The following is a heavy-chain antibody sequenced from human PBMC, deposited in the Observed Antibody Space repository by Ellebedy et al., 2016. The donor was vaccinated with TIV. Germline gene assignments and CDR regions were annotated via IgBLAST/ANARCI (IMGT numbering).Heavy chain of an antibody. Sequence: SETLSLTXTVSGGSVSSGSYYWSWIRQPPGKGLEWIGYIYYSGSTNYNPSLKSRVTISVDTSKNQFSLKLSSVTAADTAVYYCARWSKGHTNQRFDYWGQGTLVTVSS. CDR1: GGSVSSGSYY. CDR3: ARWSKGHTNQRFDY. CDR2: IYYSGST. J-gene: IGHJ4*02. V-gene: IGHV4-61*01. D-gene: IGHD2-2*01.